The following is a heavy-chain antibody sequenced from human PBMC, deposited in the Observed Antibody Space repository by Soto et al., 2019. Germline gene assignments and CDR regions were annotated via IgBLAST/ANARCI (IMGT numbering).Heavy chain of an antibody. V-gene: IGHV4-34*01. CDR1: GGSFSGYY. D-gene: IGHD1-1*01. CDR2: INHSGST. Sequence: QVQLQQWGAGLLKPSETLSLTCAVYGGSFSGYYWSWIRQPPGKGLEWIGEINHSGSTNYNPSLKSRVTISVDTSKNQFSLKLSSVTAADTAVYYCARGWRIRDCGMDVWGQGTTVTVSS. J-gene: IGHJ6*02. CDR3: ARGWRIRDCGMDV.